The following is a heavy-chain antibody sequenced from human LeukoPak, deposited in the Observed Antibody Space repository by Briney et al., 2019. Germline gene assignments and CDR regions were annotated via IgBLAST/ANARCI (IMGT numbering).Heavy chain of an antibody. J-gene: IGHJ3*02. V-gene: IGHV3-30-3*01. Sequence: GGSLRLSCAASGFTFSSYAMHWVRQAPGKGLEWVAVISYDGSNKYYADSVKGRFTISRDNSKNTLYLQMNSLRAEDTAVYYCAGPIATDAFDIWGQGTMVTVSS. D-gene: IGHD3-16*02. CDR1: GFTFSSYA. CDR2: ISYDGSNK. CDR3: AGPIATDAFDI.